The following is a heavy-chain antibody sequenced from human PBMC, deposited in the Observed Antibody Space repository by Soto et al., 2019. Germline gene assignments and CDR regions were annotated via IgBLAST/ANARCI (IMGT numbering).Heavy chain of an antibody. Sequence: QVQLVQSGAEVKKPGASVKVSCKASGYTFTGYYMHWVRQAPGQGLEWMGWINPNSGGTNYAQKFQGWVTMTRDTSISTAYMELSRLRSDDTAVYYCERAPPITMVRGVMGTPDAFDIWDQGTMVTVSS. CDR2: INPNSGGT. CDR1: GYTFTGYY. V-gene: IGHV1-2*04. D-gene: IGHD3-10*01. J-gene: IGHJ3*02. CDR3: ERAPPITMVRGVMGTPDAFDI.